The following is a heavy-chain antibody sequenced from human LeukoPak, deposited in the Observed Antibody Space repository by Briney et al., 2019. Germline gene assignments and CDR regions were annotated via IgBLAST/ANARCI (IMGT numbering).Heavy chain of an antibody. CDR3: ARDQYDYDSSGYYKD. J-gene: IGHJ4*02. Sequence: GGSLRLSCAASGFTFSGYAMNWVRQAPGKGLEWVAVIWYDGSNKYYADSVKGRFTISRDNSKNTLYLQMNSLRAEDTAVYYCARDQYDYDSSGYYKDWGQGTLVTVSS. D-gene: IGHD3-22*01. CDR2: IWYDGSNK. V-gene: IGHV3-33*08. CDR1: GFTFSGYA.